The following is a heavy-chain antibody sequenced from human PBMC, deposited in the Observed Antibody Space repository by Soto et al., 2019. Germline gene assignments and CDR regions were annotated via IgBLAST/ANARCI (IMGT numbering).Heavy chain of an antibody. V-gene: IGHV4-4*02. CDR2: ISHIGSV. CDR1: GVAISSNYY. CDR3: LSSFGWYAIDY. D-gene: IGHD6-19*01. J-gene: IGHJ4*02. Sequence: QVLLQESGPGLVQPSGTLSLSCAVSGVAISSNYYWGWVRQSPGKGLEWLGDISHIGSVNYSPSLMSRVTISMDRSENQFSLKMNSVTAADTAVYSCLSSFGWYAIDYWGQGTLVIVSS.